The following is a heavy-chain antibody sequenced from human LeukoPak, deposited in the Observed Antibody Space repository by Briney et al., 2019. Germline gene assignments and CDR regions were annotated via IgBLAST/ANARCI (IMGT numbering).Heavy chain of an antibody. J-gene: IGHJ4*02. CDR2: ISYDGGNK. V-gene: IGHV3-30*18. Sequence: QAGGSLRLSCAAYGFNFNYNGMNRVRQAPGKGLEGVAFISYDGGNKYYAESVKGRFTIFRDNSKNTLYLQMNNLRAEDTAVYFCAKDWGGDCGDYAGDFWGQGTLVTVSS. CDR3: AKDWGGDCGDYAGDF. CDR1: GFNFNYNG. D-gene: IGHD4-17*01.